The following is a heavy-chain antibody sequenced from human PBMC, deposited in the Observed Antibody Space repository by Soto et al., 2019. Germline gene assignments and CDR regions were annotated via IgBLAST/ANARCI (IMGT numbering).Heavy chain of an antibody. CDR1: GGSISSHY. J-gene: IGHJ2*01. V-gene: IGHV4-59*11. Sequence: SETLSLTCTVSGGSISSHYWSWIRQPPGQGLEWIGYIYYSGSTNYNPSLKSRVTITRDTSASTAYMELSSLRSEDTAVYYCAGDSSGTRSWYFDLWGRGTLVTVSS. CDR2: IYYSGST. D-gene: IGHD3-22*01. CDR3: AGDSSGTRSWYFDL.